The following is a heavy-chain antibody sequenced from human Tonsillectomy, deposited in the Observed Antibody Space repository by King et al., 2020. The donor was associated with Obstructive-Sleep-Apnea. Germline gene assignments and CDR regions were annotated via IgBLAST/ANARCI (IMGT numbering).Heavy chain of an antibody. Sequence: VQLVESGGGLVQPGRSLGLSCAASGFTFDDCAMHWVRQAPGKGLEWVSGISWNTVNIDYADSVKGRFTVSRDNAKNSLYLQMNSLRAEDTALYYCVKTGPSSGYYRAFDYWGQGTLVTVSS. CDR1: GFTFDDCA. J-gene: IGHJ4*02. CDR3: VKTGPSSGYYRAFDY. V-gene: IGHV3-9*01. CDR2: ISWNTVNI. D-gene: IGHD3-22*01.